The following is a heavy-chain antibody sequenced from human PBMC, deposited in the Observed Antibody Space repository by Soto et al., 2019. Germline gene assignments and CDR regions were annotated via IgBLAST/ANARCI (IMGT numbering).Heavy chain of an antibody. D-gene: IGHD1-26*01. CDR2: IYHSGST. Sequence: QVQLQESGPGLVKPSGTLSLTCAVSGGSISSSNWWSWVRQPPGKGLEWIGEIYHSGSTNYNPSLKSRVTISVAKSKNQFALKLSSVTAADTAVYYCARDGGGSYFLGAFDIWCEETIVTVSS. J-gene: IGHJ3*02. CDR1: GGSISSSNW. V-gene: IGHV4-4*02. CDR3: ARDGGGSYFLGAFDI.